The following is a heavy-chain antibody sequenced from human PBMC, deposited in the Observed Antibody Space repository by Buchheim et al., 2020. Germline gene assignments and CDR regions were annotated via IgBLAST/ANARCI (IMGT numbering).Heavy chain of an antibody. J-gene: IGHJ4*02. D-gene: IGHD3-22*01. CDR3: AKNVCYYDSSGYFDY. CDR1: GFTFSSYG. CDR2: ISHDGSNK. V-gene: IGHV3-30*18. Sequence: QVQLVESGGGVVQPGRSLRLSCAASGFTFSSYGMHWVRQAPGKGLEWVAVISHDGSNKYYADSVKGRFTISRDNSKNTLYLQMNSLRAEDTAVYYCAKNVCYYDSSGYFDYWGQGTL.